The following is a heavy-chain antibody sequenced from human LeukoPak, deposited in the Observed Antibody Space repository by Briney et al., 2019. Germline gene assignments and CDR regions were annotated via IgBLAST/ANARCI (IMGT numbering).Heavy chain of an antibody. CDR3: ARGASQFDF. Sequence: GGPLRLSCAASGFTFYDYAMHWARQPPGKGLEWVSGINWNSATIDYADSVKGRFTISRDNAKKSVYLQIHSLRAEDTALYYCARGASQFDFWGRGTVVTVSS. J-gene: IGHJ4*02. V-gene: IGHV3-9*01. CDR1: GFTFYDYA. CDR2: INWNSATI.